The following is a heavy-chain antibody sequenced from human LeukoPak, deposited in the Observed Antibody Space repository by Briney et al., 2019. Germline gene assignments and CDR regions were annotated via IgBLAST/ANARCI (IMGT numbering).Heavy chain of an antibody. V-gene: IGHV5-51*01. Sequence: GESLKISCKGSGYSFTSYWIGWVRHMPGKGLEWMGIIYPGDSDTRYSPSFQGQVTISADKSISTAYLQWSSLKASDTAMYYCARRIAVAGIGYYGMDVWGQGTTVTVSS. D-gene: IGHD6-19*01. CDR3: ARRIAVAGIGYYGMDV. J-gene: IGHJ6*02. CDR1: GYSFTSYW. CDR2: IYPGDSDT.